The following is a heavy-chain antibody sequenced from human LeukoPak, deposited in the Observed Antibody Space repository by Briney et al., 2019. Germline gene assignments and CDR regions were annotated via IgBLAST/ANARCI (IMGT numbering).Heavy chain of an antibody. J-gene: IGHJ4*02. D-gene: IGHD6-13*01. CDR1: EYSFPNYC. V-gene: IGHV5-51*01. CDR3: DGGRGGLQLGDY. CDR2: NYPDNSDT. Sequence: ESLKILCSHAEYSFPNYCNGWVRHMPRKGLEWMGINYPDNSDTRYSPSFQGQVTISADTSDNTAYLQWSTVKASDTAVYYCDGGRGGLQLGDYWGQGTLVTVSS.